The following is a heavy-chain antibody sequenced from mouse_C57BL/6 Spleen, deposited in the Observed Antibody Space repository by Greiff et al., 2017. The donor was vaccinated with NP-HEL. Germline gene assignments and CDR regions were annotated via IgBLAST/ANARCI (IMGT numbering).Heavy chain of an antibody. CDR1: GFTFSSYA. J-gene: IGHJ2*01. CDR3: ARGPNWVDY. CDR2: ISDGGSYT. V-gene: IGHV5-4*03. Sequence: EVKLMESGGGLVKPGGSLKLSCAASGFTFSSYAMSWVRQTPEKRLEWVATISDGGSYTYYPDNVKGRFTISRDNAKNNLYLQMSHLKSEDTAMYYCARGPNWVDYWGQGTTLTVSS. D-gene: IGHD4-1*02.